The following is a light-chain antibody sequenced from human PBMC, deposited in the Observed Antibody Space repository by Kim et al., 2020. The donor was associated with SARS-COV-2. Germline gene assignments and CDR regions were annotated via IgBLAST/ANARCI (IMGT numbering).Light chain of an antibody. V-gene: IGKV1-39*01. CDR1: QSISSY. Sequence: DIQMTQSPSSLSASVGDRVTITCRASQSISSYLNWYQQKPGKAPKLLIYAASSLQSGVPSRFSGSGSGTDFTLTISSRQPEDFATYYCQQSYSTLCTFGQGSKLEI. CDR3: QQSYSTLCT. CDR2: AAS. J-gene: IGKJ2*02.